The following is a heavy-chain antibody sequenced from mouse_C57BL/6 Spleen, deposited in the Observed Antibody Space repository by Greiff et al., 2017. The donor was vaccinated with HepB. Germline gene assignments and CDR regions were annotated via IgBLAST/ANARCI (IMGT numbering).Heavy chain of an antibody. V-gene: IGHV14-4*01. J-gene: IGHJ2*01. D-gene: IGHD2-2*01. CDR3: TRLRRGGDY. CDR1: GFNIKDDY. CDR2: IDPENGDT. Sequence: EVQLQESGAELVRPGASVKLSCTASGFNIKDDYMHWVKQRPEQGLEWIGWIDPENGDTEYASKFQGKATITADTSSNTAYLQLSSLTSEDTAVYYCTRLRRGGDYWGQGTTLTVSS.